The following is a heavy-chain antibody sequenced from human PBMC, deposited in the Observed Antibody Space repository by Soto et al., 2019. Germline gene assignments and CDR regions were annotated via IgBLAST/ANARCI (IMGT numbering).Heavy chain of an antibody. D-gene: IGHD1-26*01. J-gene: IGHJ4*02. V-gene: IGHV4-59*08. CDR2: IYYSGST. CDR3: ARFLILRYGGTQAGWLDY. Sequence: SETLSLTCTVSGGSISSYYWSWIRQPPGKGLEWIGYIYYSGSTNYNPSLKSRVTISVDTSKNQFSLKLSSVTAADTAVYYCARFLILRYGGTQAGWLDYWGQGTLVTVSS. CDR1: GGSISSYY.